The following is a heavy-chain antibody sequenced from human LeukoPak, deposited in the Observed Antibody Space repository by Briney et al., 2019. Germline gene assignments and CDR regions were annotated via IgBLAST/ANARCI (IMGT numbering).Heavy chain of an antibody. CDR1: GFTFSDYY. Sequence: PGGSLRLSCAASGFTFSDYYMSWIRQAPGKGLEWVSYISSSSSYTNYADSVKGRFTISRDSAKNSLYLQMNSLRAEDTAVYYCAREVVPAAGMEPYFDYWGQGTLVTVSS. J-gene: IGHJ4*02. CDR3: AREVVPAAGMEPYFDY. V-gene: IGHV3-11*06. D-gene: IGHD2-2*01. CDR2: ISSSSSYT.